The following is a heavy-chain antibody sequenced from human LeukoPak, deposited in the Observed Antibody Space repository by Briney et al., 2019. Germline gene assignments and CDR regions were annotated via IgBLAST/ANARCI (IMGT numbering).Heavy chain of an antibody. V-gene: IGHV3-23*01. D-gene: IGHD3-10*01. CDR3: AKAGHYGSGSYYSDY. Sequence: GRSLRLSCAASGFIFSSYAMTWVRQDPGRGLEWLSTISGSGTTTYYVDSVKGRFTVSRDNSKNTLYLQMSSLRAGDTAVYYCAKAGHYGSGSYYSDYWGRGTLVTVS. J-gene: IGHJ4*02. CDR1: GFIFSSYA. CDR2: ISGSGTTT.